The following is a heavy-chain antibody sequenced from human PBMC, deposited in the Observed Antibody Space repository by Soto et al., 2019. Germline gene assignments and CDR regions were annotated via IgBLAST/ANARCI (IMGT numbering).Heavy chain of an antibody. V-gene: IGHV3-23*01. CDR1: GFNFSNYA. Sequence: EVQLLDSGGGLIQPGGSRRLSCAAAGFNFSNYAMTWVRQAPVRGLEWASAVSATGGSTYYADSVKGRFTITRDTSKNTLYLQLNSLRAEDTELYCCAKALRGGRGYMSYYSGLHVWGQGTTVTVPS. J-gene: IGHJ6*02. CDR3: AKALRGGRGYMSYYSGLHV. D-gene: IGHD5-12*01. CDR2: VSATGGST.